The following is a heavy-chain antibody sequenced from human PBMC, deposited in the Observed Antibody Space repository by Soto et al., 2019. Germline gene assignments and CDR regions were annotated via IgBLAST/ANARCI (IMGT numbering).Heavy chain of an antibody. CDR1: GFTFSSYS. J-gene: IGHJ5*02. CDR3: AGLVVVAARDNWFDP. D-gene: IGHD2-15*01. CDR2: ISSSSSTI. Sequence: PGGSLRLSCAASGFTFSSYSMNWVRQAPGKGLEWVSYISSSSSTIYYADSVKGRFTISRDNAKNSLYLQMNSLRAEDTAVYYCAGLVVVAARDNWFDPWGQGTLVTVSS. V-gene: IGHV3-48*01.